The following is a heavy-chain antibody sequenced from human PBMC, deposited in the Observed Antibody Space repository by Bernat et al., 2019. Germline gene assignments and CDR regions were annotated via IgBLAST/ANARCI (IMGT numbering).Heavy chain of an antibody. V-gene: IGHV2-70*04. CDR1: GFSLSTSGMR. Sequence: QVTLKESGPALVKPTRTLTLTCTFSGFSLSTSGMRVSWIRQPPGKALEWLARIDWDDDKFYSTSLKTRLTISKDTSKNQVVLTMTNMDPVDTATYYCARMGYSSGWYYFDYWGQGTLVTVSS. CDR3: ARMGYSSGWYYFDY. J-gene: IGHJ4*02. CDR2: IDWDDDK. D-gene: IGHD6-19*01.